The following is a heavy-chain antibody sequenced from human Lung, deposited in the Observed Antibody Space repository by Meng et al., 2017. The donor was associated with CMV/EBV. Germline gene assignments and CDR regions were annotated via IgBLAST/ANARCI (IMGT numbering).Heavy chain of an antibody. V-gene: IGHV3-21*01. CDR2: ISSSSSYI. J-gene: IGHJ4*02. Sequence: ASGFTFSSYSMNWVRQAPGKGLEWVSSISSSSSYIYYADSVKGRFTISRDNAKNLLYLQMNSLRAEDTAVYYCARGAIVVVPAAMVDYWGQGTLVTVSS. CDR1: GFTFSSYS. CDR3: ARGAIVVVPAAMVDY. D-gene: IGHD2-2*01.